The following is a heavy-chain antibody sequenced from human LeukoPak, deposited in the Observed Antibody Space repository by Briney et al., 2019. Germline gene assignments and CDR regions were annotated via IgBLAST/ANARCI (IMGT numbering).Heavy chain of an antibody. D-gene: IGHD3-22*01. CDR2: IKHDGSET. CDR3: ARGGYYDSSGYYVNY. CDR1: GFSFSTYA. J-gene: IGHJ4*02. Sequence: GGSLRLSCAASGFSFSTYAMHWVRQAPGKGLEWVANIKHDGSETYYVDSVKGRFTISRDNAGNSLYLQMNSLRAEDTAVYYCARGGYYDSSGYYVNYWGQGTLVTVSS. V-gene: IGHV3-7*01.